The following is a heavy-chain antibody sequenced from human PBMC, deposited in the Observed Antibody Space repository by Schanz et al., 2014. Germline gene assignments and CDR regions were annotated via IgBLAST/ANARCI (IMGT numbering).Heavy chain of an antibody. Sequence: QVHLVQSGAEVKKPGASVKVSCKASGYTFTSYGISWVRQAPGQRLEWMGWINTGSGDTKYSQNFQGRVTITRDTSASTAYMELRSLRSDDTAVYYCAKAEYDILTDSYSRLDPWGQGTLVTVSS. CDR1: GYTFTSYG. CDR3: AKAEYDILTDSYSRLDP. V-gene: IGHV1-18*01. D-gene: IGHD3-9*01. CDR2: INTGSGDT. J-gene: IGHJ5*02.